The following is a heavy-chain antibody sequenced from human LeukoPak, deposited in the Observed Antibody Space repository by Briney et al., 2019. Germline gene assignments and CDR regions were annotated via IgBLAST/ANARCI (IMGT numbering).Heavy chain of an antibody. CDR1: GGSFSGYY. J-gene: IGHJ6*02. D-gene: IGHD3-22*01. CDR2: INHSGST. CDR3: ARGHPPYYDSSGFLEDYYYGMDV. V-gene: IGHV4-34*01. Sequence: SETLSLTCAVYGGSFSGYYWSWIRQPPGKGLEWIGEINHSGSTNYNPSLKSRVTISVDTSKNQFSLKLSSVTAADTAVYYCARGHPPYYDSSGFLEDYYYGMDVWGQGTTVTVSS.